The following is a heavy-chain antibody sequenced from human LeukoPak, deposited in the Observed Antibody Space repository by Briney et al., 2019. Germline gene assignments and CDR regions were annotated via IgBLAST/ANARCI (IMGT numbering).Heavy chain of an antibody. CDR1: GGSFSGYY. Sequence: SETLSLTCAVYGGSFSGYYWSWIRQPPGKGLEWIGEINHSGSTNYNPSLKSRVTISVDTSKNQFSLKLSSVTAADTAVYYCARDMTTSRDGDYWGQGTLVTVSS. V-gene: IGHV4-34*01. D-gene: IGHD4-17*01. CDR3: ARDMTTSRDGDY. CDR2: INHSGST. J-gene: IGHJ4*02.